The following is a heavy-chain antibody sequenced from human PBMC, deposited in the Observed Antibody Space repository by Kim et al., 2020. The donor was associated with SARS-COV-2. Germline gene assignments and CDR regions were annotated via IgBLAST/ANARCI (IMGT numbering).Heavy chain of an antibody. CDR2: IYYSGST. D-gene: IGHD3-3*01. CDR1: GGSISSGGYY. V-gene: IGHV4-31*03. CDR3: ARVEGDYYEFWSGYYTPDAFDI. J-gene: IGHJ3*02. Sequence: SETLSLTCTVSGGSISSGGYYWSWIRQQQGKGWEWIGYIYYSGSTYHNPALKSRVTISVDTSKNQFSLKLSTVTAADTDVYYCARVEGDYYEFWSGYYTPDAFDIWGQGTMVTVSS.